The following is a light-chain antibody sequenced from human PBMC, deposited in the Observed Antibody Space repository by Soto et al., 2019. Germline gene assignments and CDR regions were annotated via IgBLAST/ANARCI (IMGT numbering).Light chain of an antibody. V-gene: IGKV3-20*01. J-gene: IGKJ1*01. CDR3: QQYGSSPVT. CDR1: QSVSSSY. Sequence: EIVLTQSPGTLSLSPGERATLSCRASQSVSSSYLAWYQQKPGQAPRLLIYGASSRATGIPDRFSGSGSVTDFTLTISRLEPDDFAVYYCQQYGSSPVTFGQGTKVEIK. CDR2: GAS.